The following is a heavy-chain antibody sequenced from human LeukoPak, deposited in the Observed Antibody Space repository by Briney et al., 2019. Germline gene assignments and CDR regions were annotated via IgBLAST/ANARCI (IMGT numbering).Heavy chain of an antibody. V-gene: IGHV4-4*07. J-gene: IGHJ4*02. D-gene: IGHD1-14*01. Sequence: SETLSLTCTVSGVSISSYFWSWVRQPAAKGLEWIGRIYTSGSTKYNPSLQSRVTMSLGTSKKQLSLNLGSVTAADTAVYYCARAGTSGGLCDYWGQGILVTVSS. CDR1: GVSISSYF. CDR2: IYTSGST. CDR3: ARAGTSGGLCDY.